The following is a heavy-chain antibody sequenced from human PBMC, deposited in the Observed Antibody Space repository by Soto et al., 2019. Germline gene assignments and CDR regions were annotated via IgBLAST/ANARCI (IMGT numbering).Heavy chain of an antibody. CDR2: ISSSSSTI. D-gene: IGHD1-26*01. CDR1: GFTFSSYS. Sequence: GGSLRLSCAASGFTFSSYSMNWVRQAPGKGLEWVSYISSSSSTIYYADSVKGRFTISRDNAKNSLYLQMNSLRDEDTAVYYCARDSSSGSYKQFDYWGQGTLVTVSS. CDR3: ARDSSSGSYKQFDY. J-gene: IGHJ4*02. V-gene: IGHV3-48*02.